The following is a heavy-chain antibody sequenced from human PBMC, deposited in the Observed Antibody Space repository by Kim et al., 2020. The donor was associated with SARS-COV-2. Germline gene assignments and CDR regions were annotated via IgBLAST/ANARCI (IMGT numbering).Heavy chain of an antibody. CDR1: GFTFSSYA. V-gene: IGHV3-64D*06. CDR3: VKGAVAGTGYYGMDV. J-gene: IGHJ6*02. CDR2: ISSNGGST. Sequence: GGSLRLSCSASGFTFSSYAMHWVRQAPGKGLEYVSAISSNGGSTYYADSVKGRFTISRDHSKNTLYLQMSSLRAEDTAVYYCVKGAVAGTGYYGMDVWGQGTPVTVSS. D-gene: IGHD6-19*01.